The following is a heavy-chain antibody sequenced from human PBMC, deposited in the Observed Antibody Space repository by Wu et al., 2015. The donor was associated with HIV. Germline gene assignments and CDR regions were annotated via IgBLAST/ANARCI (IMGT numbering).Heavy chain of an antibody. CDR1: GGSFSAYY. CDR2: ITHSGST. Sequence: QVQLQQWGAGLLKPSETLSLTCAVYGGSFSAYYWSWIRQPPGKGLECLGEITHSGSTTYNPSLKSRVSISLDTSKNQFALKVSSVTAADTAVYYCAGWLRDRGFYYYGMDVWGQGTTVTVSS. J-gene: IGHJ6*02. V-gene: IGHV4-34*01. D-gene: IGHD5-12*01. CDR3: AGWLRDRGFYYYGMDV.